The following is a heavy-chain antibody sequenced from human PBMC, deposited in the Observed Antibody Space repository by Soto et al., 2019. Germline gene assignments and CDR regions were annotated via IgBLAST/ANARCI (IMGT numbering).Heavy chain of an antibody. J-gene: IGHJ1*01. V-gene: IGHV2-5*02. D-gene: IGHD3-22*01. Sequence: QITLKESGPTLVKPTQTLTLTCTFSGFSLSTSGVGVGWIRQPPGKALEWLALIYWDDDKRYSPSLKSRLTITTATAKNQVVLTMTNMDPVDTATYYCAQRYYYDRSAPPPRPEYFQHWGQGTLVTVSS. CDR1: GFSLSTSGVG. CDR3: AQRYYYDRSAPPPRPEYFQH. CDR2: IYWDDDK.